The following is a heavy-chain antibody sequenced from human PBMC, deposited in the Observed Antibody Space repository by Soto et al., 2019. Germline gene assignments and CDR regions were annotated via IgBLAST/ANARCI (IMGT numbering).Heavy chain of an antibody. V-gene: IGHV3-48*01. D-gene: IGHD3-22*01. CDR2: ISSSSSTI. J-gene: IGHJ4*02. CDR1: GFTFSSYS. Sequence: EVQLVESGGGLVQPGGSLRLSCAASGFTFSSYSMNWVRQAPGKGLEWVSYISSSSSTIYYADSVKGRFTISRDNAKNSLYLQMNRLRAEDTAVYYCAREIYDSSGYYAPFDYWGQGTLVTVSS. CDR3: AREIYDSSGYYAPFDY.